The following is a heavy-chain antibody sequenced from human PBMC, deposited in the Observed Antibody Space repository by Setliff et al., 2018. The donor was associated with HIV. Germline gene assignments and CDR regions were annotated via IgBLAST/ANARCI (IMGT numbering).Heavy chain of an antibody. J-gene: IGHJ4*02. D-gene: IGHD5-18*01. CDR1: GFTFSSYA. V-gene: IGHV3-48*04. CDR3: ARSVGYTFGYWNY. CDR2: ISGGGSST. Sequence: PGGSLRLSCAASGFTFSSYAMSWVRQAPGKGLEWVSYISGGGSSTNYTDSVRGRFTISRDNAKNSLYLQMSSLRADDAAVYYCARSVGYTFGYWNYWGQGTLVTVSS.